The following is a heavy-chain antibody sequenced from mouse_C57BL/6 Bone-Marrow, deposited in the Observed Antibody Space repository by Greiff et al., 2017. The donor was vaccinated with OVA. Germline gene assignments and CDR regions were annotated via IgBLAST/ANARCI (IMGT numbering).Heavy chain of an antibody. CDR2: ISGGGGNT. D-gene: IGHD1-1*01. Sequence: EVKLVESGGGLVKPGGSLKLSCAASGFTFSSYTMSWVRQTPEKRLEWVATISGGGGNTYYPDSVKGRFTISRDNAKNTLYLQMSRLRSEDTALYYCARLITTVPATGNAMDYWGQGTSVTVSS. V-gene: IGHV5-9*01. CDR3: ARLITTVPATGNAMDY. J-gene: IGHJ4*01. CDR1: GFTFSSYT.